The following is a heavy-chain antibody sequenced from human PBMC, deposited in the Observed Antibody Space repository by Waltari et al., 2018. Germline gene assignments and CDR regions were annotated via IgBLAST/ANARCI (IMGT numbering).Heavy chain of an antibody. Sequence: QVQLVQSGAEVKEPGASVKVSCQASGYTFSPYYINLLRQATGQGLEWMGWMNPNSGNTGYAPKFQGRVTMTRDTSISTAYMELSSLRSDDTAVYYCARGSRLGSGTFFPTATDNWAQGTPVTVSS. V-gene: IGHV1-8*01. CDR1: GYTFSPYY. CDR2: MNPNSGNT. CDR3: ARGSRLGSGTFFPTATDN. J-gene: IGHJ4*02. D-gene: IGHD3-10*01.